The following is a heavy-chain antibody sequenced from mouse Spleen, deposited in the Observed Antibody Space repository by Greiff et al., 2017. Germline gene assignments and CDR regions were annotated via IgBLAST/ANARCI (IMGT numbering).Heavy chain of an antibody. CDR2: IYYSGTI. D-gene: IGHD2-3*01. Sequence: VQLQQSGPGLVKPSQTVFLTCTVTGISITTGNYRWSWIRQFPGNKLEWIGYIYYSGTITYNPSLTSRTTITRDTPKNQFFLEMNSLTAEDTATYYCARDGYYDYAMDYWGQGTSVTVSS. CDR3: ARDGYYDYAMDY. V-gene: IGHV3-5*01. CDR1: GISITTGNYR. J-gene: IGHJ4*01.